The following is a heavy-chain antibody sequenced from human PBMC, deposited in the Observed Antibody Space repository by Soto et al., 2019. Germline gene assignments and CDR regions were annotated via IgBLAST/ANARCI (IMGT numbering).Heavy chain of an antibody. J-gene: IGHJ4*02. V-gene: IGHV3-73*01. Sequence: GGSLRLSCSSSGFTFSDSAIHWVRQAAGKGLEWVGRIRTKPNKYATAYGVSVKGRFTISRDDSKNTAYLQMDSLKTEDTAVYYCSRDRSGIEGATPDWGQGTLVTVSS. CDR1: GFTFSDSA. D-gene: IGHD1-26*01. CDR3: SRDRSGIEGATPD. CDR2: IRTKPNKYAT.